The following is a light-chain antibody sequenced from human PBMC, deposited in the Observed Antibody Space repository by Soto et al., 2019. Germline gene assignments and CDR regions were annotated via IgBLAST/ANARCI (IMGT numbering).Light chain of an antibody. CDR1: SSNIGAGYD. Sequence: QSVLTQPPSVSGAPGQRVTISCTGSSSNIGAGYDVHWYQQLPGTAPKLLIYGNSNRPSGVPDRFSGSKSGTSASLAITGLQAEDEADYYCCSSAGGGTLVFGAGTKLTVL. J-gene: IGLJ3*02. CDR2: GNS. V-gene: IGLV1-40*01. CDR3: CSSAGGGTLV.